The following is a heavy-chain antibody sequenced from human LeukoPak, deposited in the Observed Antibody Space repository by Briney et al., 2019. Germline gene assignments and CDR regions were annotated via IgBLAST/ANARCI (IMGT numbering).Heavy chain of an antibody. D-gene: IGHD6-19*01. Sequence: PGGSLRLSCAASGFTVSSSYMSWVRQAPGKGLEWVSIVYSGGSMYYADSVKGRFTTSRHNSNDTLDLQMNSLRTEDTAMYYCARSYNSAWLDYWGQGTLVTVSS. V-gene: IGHV3-53*04. CDR1: GFTVSSSY. CDR3: ARSYNSAWLDY. CDR2: VYSGGSM. J-gene: IGHJ4*02.